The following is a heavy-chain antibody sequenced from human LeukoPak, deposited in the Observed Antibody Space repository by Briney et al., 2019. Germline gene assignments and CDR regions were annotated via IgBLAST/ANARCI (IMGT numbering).Heavy chain of an antibody. D-gene: IGHD2-2*01. Sequence: ASVKVSCKPSGYTFTSYDINWVRQATGQGREWMGRLNPNSGSTDYAQKFQGRVTMTRNSSISTVYMELNSLRSEDTAVYYCARGLRFVVVAGALKSGRKSHYYKMDVWGKGTTVTISS. CDR3: ARGLRFVVVAGALKSGRKSHYYKMDV. V-gene: IGHV1-8*01. CDR2: LNPNSGST. J-gene: IGHJ6*03. CDR1: GYTFTSYD.